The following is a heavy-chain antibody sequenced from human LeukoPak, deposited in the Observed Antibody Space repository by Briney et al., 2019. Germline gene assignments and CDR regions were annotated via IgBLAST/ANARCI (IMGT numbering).Heavy chain of an antibody. V-gene: IGHV4-34*01. J-gene: IGHJ5*02. Sequence: SETLSLTCAVYGGSFSGYYWSWIRQPPGKGLEWIGEINHSGSTNYNPSLKSRVTISVDTSKNQFSLKLSSVTAADTAVYYCASSNYGSGSYYPLPNWFDPWGQGTLVTVSS. CDR3: ASSNYGSGSYYPLPNWFDP. CDR1: GGSFSGYY. CDR2: INHSGST. D-gene: IGHD3-10*01.